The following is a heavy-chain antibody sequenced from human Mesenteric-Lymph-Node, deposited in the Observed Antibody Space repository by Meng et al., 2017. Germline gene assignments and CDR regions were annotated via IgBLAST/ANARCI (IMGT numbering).Heavy chain of an antibody. CDR2: IYYSGST. J-gene: IGHJ4*01. V-gene: IGHV4-31*03. CDR3: ARVDSSGYFLDY. CDR1: GGSISSGGHS. D-gene: IGHD3-22*01. Sequence: QVQLQESGPGLVKPSQTLSLTCTVSGGSISSGGHSWSWIRRPPGKGLEWIAYIYYSGSTYYNPSLKSRVILSVDTSKNQFSLKLSSVTAADTAVYYCARVDSSGYFLDYWGQGTLVTVSS.